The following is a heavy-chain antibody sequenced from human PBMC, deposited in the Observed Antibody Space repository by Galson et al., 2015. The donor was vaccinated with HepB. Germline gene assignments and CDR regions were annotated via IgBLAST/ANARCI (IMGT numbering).Heavy chain of an antibody. D-gene: IGHD3-16*01. V-gene: IGHV3-21*01. CDR3: AREWGGYSYYMDV. CDR1: GFTLRSYI. Sequence: SLRLSCAASGFTLRSYIMNWVRQVPGKGLEWVSSISSSSSYIYSADSVKGRFTISRDNAKNSLFLQMNSPRAEDTALYYCAREWGGYSYYMDVWGKGTAVTVSS. CDR2: ISSSSSYI. J-gene: IGHJ6*03.